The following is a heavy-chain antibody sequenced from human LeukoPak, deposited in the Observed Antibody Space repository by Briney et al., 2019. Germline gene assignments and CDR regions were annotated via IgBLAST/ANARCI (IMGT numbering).Heavy chain of an antibody. Sequence: SQTLSLTCAISGDSVSSNSAAWNWIRQSPSRGLEWLGRTYYRSKWYNDYAVSVKSRITINPDTSKNQFSLQLNSVTPEGTAVYYCAREGIAVAGTPNFDYWGQGTLVTVSS. CDR2: TYYRSKWYN. D-gene: IGHD6-19*01. V-gene: IGHV6-1*01. CDR1: GDSVSSNSAA. J-gene: IGHJ4*02. CDR3: AREGIAVAGTPNFDY.